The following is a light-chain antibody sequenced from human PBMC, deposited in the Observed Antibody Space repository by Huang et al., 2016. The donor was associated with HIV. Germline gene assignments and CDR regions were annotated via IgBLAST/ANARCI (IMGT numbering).Light chain of an antibody. J-gene: IGKJ1*01. V-gene: IGKV3-15*01. CDR1: QSVSRN. CDR2: GAF. Sequence: EIVLTQSPATLSVSPGERATLSCRASQSVSRNLAWYQQKPGQAPRLLIYGAFRRATGIPARFSGSGSGTEVTLTISSLQSGDFAVYYCQQYNDWRTFGQGTKVEIK. CDR3: QQYNDWRT.